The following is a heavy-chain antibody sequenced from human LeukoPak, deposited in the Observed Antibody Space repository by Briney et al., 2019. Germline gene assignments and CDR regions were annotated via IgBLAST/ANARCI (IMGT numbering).Heavy chain of an antibody. V-gene: IGHV4-38-2*02. CDR2: IYHSGST. J-gene: IGHJ4*02. CDR1: GYSISSGYY. D-gene: IGHD5-18*01. CDR3: ARASSGYSYGYEYYFDY. Sequence: PSETLSLTCTVSGYSISSGYYWGWIRQPPGKGLEWIGSIYHSGSTYYNPSLKSRVTISVDTSKNQFSLKLSSVTAADTAVYYCARASSGYSYGYEYYFDYWGQGTLVTVSS.